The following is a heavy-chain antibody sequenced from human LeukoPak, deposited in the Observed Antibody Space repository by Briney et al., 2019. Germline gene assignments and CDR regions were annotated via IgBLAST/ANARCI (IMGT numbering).Heavy chain of an antibody. CDR3: ASRIAARPDDYYYYYGMDV. J-gene: IGHJ6*02. CDR1: GSSISSYY. Sequence: SETLSLTCTVSGSSISSYYWSWIRQPAGKGLEWIGRIYTSGSTNYNPSLKSRVTMSVDTSKNQFSLKLSSVPAADTAVYYCASRIAARPDDYYYYYGMDVWGQGTTVTVSS. D-gene: IGHD6-6*01. CDR2: IYTSGST. V-gene: IGHV4-4*07.